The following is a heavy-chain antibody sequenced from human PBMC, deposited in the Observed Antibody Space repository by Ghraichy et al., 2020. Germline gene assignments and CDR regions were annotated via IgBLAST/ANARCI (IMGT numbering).Heavy chain of an antibody. CDR1: GGSISNYY. J-gene: IGHJ4*02. CDR3: ARGRTDYDY. CDR2: IYATGST. D-gene: IGHD4-11*01. Sequence: SETLSLTCTVSGGSISNYYWSWIRQPPGKRLEWIGYIYATGSTNYNPSLKSRVTISVEMSKNQFSLRLSSVTAADTAVYSCARGRTDYDYWGQGTLVTVSS. V-gene: IGHV4-4*09.